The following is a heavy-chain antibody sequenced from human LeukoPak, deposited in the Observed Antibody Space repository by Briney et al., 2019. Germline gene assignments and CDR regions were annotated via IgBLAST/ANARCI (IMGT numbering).Heavy chain of an antibody. D-gene: IGHD6-13*01. CDR3: AADSSSFWFDP. CDR2: IYYSGST. CDR1: GGSISSYY. V-gene: IGHV4-59*01. Sequence: SETLSLTCTVSGGSISSYYWSWIRQPPGKGLEWIGYIYYSGSTNYNPSLKSRVTISVGTSKNQFSLKLSSVTAADTAVYYCAADSSSFWFDPWGQGTLVTVSS. J-gene: IGHJ5*02.